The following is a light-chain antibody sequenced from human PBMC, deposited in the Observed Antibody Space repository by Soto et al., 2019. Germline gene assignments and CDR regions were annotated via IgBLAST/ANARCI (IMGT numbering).Light chain of an antibody. CDR1: SSNIGDNY. CDR3: GTWDTSLSAGV. CDR2: DNN. J-gene: IGLJ2*01. V-gene: IGLV1-51*01. Sequence: QSVLTQPPSVSAAPGQKVSISCSGSSSNIGDNYVSWYQQFLGTAPKLLIYDNNKRPSGIPDRFSGSASGTSATLGITGLQTGDEADYYCGTWDTSLSAGVFGGGTKLTVL.